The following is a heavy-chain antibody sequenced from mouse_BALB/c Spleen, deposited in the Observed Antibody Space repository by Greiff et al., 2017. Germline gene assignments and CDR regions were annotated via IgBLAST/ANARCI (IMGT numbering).Heavy chain of an antibody. V-gene: IGHV1-18*01. CDR3: ASGVYGNYGFAY. CDR2: INPNNGGT. Sequence: VQLQQSGPELVKPGASVKIPCKASGYTFTDYNMDWVKQSHGKSLEWIGDINPNNGGTIYNQKFKGKATLTVDKSSSTAYMELRSLTSEDTAVYYCASGVYGNYGFAYWGQGTLVTVSA. D-gene: IGHD2-1*01. J-gene: IGHJ3*01. CDR1: GYTFTDYN.